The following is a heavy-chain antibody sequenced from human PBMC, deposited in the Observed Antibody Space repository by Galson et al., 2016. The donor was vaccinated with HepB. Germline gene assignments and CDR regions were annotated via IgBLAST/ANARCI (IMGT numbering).Heavy chain of an antibody. D-gene: IGHD7-27*01. CDR1: GIIFSNYA. CDR2: ISGSGDNT. V-gene: IGHV3-23*01. CDR3: ASGEPLVGREFDY. Sequence: SLRLSCAASGIIFSNYAMSWVRQAPGKGLEWVSVISGSGDNTYYADSVKGRFTISRDNSKNTLFLQMNSLRAEDTAVYYCASGEPLVGREFDYWGQGTLVTVSS. J-gene: IGHJ4*02.